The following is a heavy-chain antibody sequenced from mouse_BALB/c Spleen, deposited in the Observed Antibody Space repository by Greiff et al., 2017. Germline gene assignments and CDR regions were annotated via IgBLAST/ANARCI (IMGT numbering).Heavy chain of an antibody. CDR3: ARDQSFYYAMDY. CDR1: GFTFTDYY. Sequence: EVQRVESGGGLVQPGGSLRLSCATSGFTFTDYYMSWVRQPPGKALEWLGFIRNKANGYTTEYSASVKGRFTISRDNSQSILYLQMNTLRAEDSATYYCARDQSFYYAMDYWGQGTSVTVSS. CDR2: IRNKANGYTT. J-gene: IGHJ4*01. V-gene: IGHV7-3*02.